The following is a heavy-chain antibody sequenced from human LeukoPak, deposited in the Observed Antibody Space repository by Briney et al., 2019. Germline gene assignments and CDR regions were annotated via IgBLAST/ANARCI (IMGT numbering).Heavy chain of an antibody. D-gene: IGHD4-23*01. Sequence: GGSLRLSCAASGFTISSYAVSWVRQAPGKGLEWVPAISGSGGSTYYADSVKGRFTISRDNSKNTLYLQMNSLRAEDTAVYYCAKEMATSVGRGAFDIWGQGTMVTVSS. CDR1: GFTISSYA. CDR3: AKEMATSVGRGAFDI. CDR2: ISGSGGST. J-gene: IGHJ3*02. V-gene: IGHV3-23*01.